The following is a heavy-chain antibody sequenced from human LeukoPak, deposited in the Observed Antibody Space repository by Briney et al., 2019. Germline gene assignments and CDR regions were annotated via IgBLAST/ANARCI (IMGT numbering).Heavy chain of an antibody. CDR2: ISSSSYI. Sequence: GSLRLSCAASGFTFSSFSMNWVRQAPGKGLEWVSSISSSSYIYYADSVKGRFTISRDNSKNTLYLQMNSLRAEDTAVYYCAKDHTNFIFDYWGQGTLVTVSS. CDR1: GFTFSSFS. J-gene: IGHJ4*02. CDR3: AKDHTNFIFDY. V-gene: IGHV3-21*01. D-gene: IGHD3-3*01.